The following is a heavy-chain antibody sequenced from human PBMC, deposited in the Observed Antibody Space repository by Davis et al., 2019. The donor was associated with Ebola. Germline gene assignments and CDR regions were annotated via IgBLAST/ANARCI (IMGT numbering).Heavy chain of an antibody. J-gene: IGHJ4*02. CDR1: GFTFSSYS. Sequence: GESLKISCAASGFTFSSYSMNWVRQAPGKGLEWVSSISSSSSYIYYADSVKGRFTISRDNAKNSLYLQMNSLRAEDTAVYYCARDQSSGWHLYYFDYWGQGTLVTVSS. D-gene: IGHD6-19*01. CDR2: ISSSSSYI. CDR3: ARDQSSGWHLYYFDY. V-gene: IGHV3-21*01.